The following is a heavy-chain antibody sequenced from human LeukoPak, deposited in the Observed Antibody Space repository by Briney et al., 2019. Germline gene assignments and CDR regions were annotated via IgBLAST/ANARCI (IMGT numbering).Heavy chain of an antibody. J-gene: IGHJ4*02. CDR1: GYTFSIYN. CDR2: INPSGGSA. V-gene: IGHV1-46*01. Sequence: GASVKVSCKASGYTFSIYNMHWVRQAPGQGLEWMGIINPSGGSASDAQEFQGRLTMTRDTSTSTLYMELSSLRSEDTAVYYCAREGVAATGLDYWGQGTLVTVSS. CDR3: AREGVAATGLDY. D-gene: IGHD6-13*01.